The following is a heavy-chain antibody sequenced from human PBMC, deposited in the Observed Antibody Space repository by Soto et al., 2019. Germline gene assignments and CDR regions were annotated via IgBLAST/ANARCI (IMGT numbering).Heavy chain of an antibody. D-gene: IGHD3-10*01. CDR3: ARHYYGSGRSAFDI. CDR1: GGSISSSSYY. V-gene: IGHV4-39*01. Sequence: SLTCTVSGGSISSSSYYWGWIRQPPGKGLEWIGSIYYSGSTYYNPSLKSRVTISVDTSKNQFSLKLSSVTAADTAVYYCARHYYGSGRSAFDIWDQGTMVTVSS. CDR2: IYYSGST. J-gene: IGHJ3*02.